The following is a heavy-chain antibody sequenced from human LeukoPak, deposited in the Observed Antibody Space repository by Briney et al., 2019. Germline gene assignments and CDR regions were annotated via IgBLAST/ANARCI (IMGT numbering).Heavy chain of an antibody. CDR2: IYYSGST. CDR1: GGSISSYY. Sequence: SETLSLTCTVSGGSISSYYWSWIRQPPGKGLECIGYIYYSGSTNYNPSLKSRVTISVDTSKNQFSLKLSSVTAADTAVYYCARHSGYSSSWYSFDYWGQGTLVTVSS. D-gene: IGHD6-13*01. V-gene: IGHV4-59*08. J-gene: IGHJ4*02. CDR3: ARHSGYSSSWYSFDY.